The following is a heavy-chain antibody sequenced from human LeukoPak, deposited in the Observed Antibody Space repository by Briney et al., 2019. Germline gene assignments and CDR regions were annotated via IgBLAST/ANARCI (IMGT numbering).Heavy chain of an antibody. CDR1: GGSISSYY. J-gene: IGHJ4*02. D-gene: IGHD2-21*01. Sequence: SETLPLTCTVSGGSISSYYWSWIRQPPGKGLEWIGYIYYSGSTNYNPSLKSRVTISVDTSKNQFSLKLTSATAADTAVYYCARWHSHGRYFDYWGQGALVTVSS. V-gene: IGHV4-59*01. CDR3: ARWHSHGRYFDY. CDR2: IYYSGST.